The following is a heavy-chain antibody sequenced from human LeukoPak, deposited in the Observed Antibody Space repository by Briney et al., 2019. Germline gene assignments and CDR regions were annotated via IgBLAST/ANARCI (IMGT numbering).Heavy chain of an antibody. D-gene: IGHD3-22*01. CDR3: AREVNYYDSSGYSYFDY. CDR1: GGSISSYY. Sequence: PSETLSLTCTVSGGSISSYYWSWIRQPAGKGLEWIGRIYTSGSTNYNPSLKSRVTMSVDTSKNQFSLKLSSVTAADTAVYYCAREVNYYDSSGYSYFDYWGQGTLVTVSS. V-gene: IGHV4-4*07. CDR2: IYTSGST. J-gene: IGHJ4*02.